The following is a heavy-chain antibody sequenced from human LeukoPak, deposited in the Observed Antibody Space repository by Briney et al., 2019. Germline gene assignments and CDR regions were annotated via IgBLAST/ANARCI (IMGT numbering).Heavy chain of an antibody. V-gene: IGHV4-39*01. CDR2: IYYSGST. J-gene: IGHJ4*02. CDR3: ARQLHSVVTTLYYFDY. Sequence: PSETLSLTCTVSGGSISSGSYYWSWIRQPPGKGLEWIGSIYYSGSTYYNPSLKSRVTISVDTSKNQFSLKLSSVTAADTAVYYCARQLHSVVTTLYYFDYWGQGTLVTVSS. D-gene: IGHD2-21*02. CDR1: GGSISSGSYY.